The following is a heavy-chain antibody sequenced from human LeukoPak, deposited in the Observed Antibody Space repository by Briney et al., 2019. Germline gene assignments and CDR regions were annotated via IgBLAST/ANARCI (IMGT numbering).Heavy chain of an antibody. Sequence: PGGSLRLSCAASEFTFSSYGMHWVRQAAGKGLEWVAFIRYDGSNKYYADSVKGRFTISRDNSKNTLYLQMNSLRPEDAAVYYCARRLGLPYYYMDVWGKGTTVTVSS. D-gene: IGHD5-12*01. J-gene: IGHJ6*03. CDR1: EFTFSSYG. V-gene: IGHV3-30*02. CDR3: ARRLGLPYYYMDV. CDR2: IRYDGSNK.